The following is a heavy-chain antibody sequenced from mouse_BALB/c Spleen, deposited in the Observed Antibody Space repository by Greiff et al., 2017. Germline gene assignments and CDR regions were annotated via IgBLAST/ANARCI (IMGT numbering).Heavy chain of an antibody. D-gene: IGHD2-14*01. CDR3: ARGRYGGIAY. V-gene: IGHV3-6*02. CDR1: GYSITSGYY. J-gene: IGHJ3*01. Sequence: ESGPGLVKPSQSLSLTCSVTGYSITSGYYWNWIRQFPGNKLEWMGYISYDGSNNYNPSLKNRISITRDTSKNQFFLKLNSVTTEDTATYYCARGRYGGIAYWGQGTLVTVSA. CDR2: ISYDGSN.